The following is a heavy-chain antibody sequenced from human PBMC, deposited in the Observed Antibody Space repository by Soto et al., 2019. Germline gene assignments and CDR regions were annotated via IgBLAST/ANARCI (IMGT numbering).Heavy chain of an antibody. CDR1: GFTFSSYG. J-gene: IGHJ6*02. D-gene: IGHD2-21*02. CDR2: IAYDGSNK. V-gene: IGHV3-30*18. CDR3: AKALLGFYCGGDCDSYYGMDF. Sequence: QVQLVESGGGVVQPGRSLRLSCAASGFTFSSYGMHWVRQAPGKGLEWVAVIAYDGSNKNYADSVKGRFTIYSDNSTNTLYRQMNSLRAEDTAVYYCAKALLGFYCGGDCDSYYGMDFWGQGTTVTVSS.